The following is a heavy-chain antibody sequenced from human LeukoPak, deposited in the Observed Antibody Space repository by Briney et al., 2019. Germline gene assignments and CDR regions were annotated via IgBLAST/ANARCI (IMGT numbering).Heavy chain of an antibody. CDR1: GYSSTSSW. J-gene: IGHJ5*02. V-gene: IGHV5-51*01. CDR3: ARQPGAGWFWP. D-gene: IGHD2-15*01. CDR2: INHGDTET. Sequence: GAQLQISCRVVGYSSTSSWSGWGRQMPGNGLEGMDIINHGDTETSNSPSFQGKITISADKSMSTVYLQWGTLKASDAAMYYCARQPGAGWFWPWGQGTLVTVSS.